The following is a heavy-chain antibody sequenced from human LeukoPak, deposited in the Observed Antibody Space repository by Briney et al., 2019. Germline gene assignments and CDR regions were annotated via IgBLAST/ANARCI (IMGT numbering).Heavy chain of an antibody. CDR3: ARGREGSGSYPQGRDALEI. CDR2: INPSGGSA. CDR1: GYTSTSYY. D-gene: IGHD3-10*01. Sequence: ASVKVSCKASGYTSTSYYIHWVRQAPGQGLEWMGIINPSGGSASYAQKFEGRVTMTRDTSTSTVYMELSSLRAEDTAVYYCARGREGSGSYPQGRDALEIWGQGTIVTVSS. V-gene: IGHV1-46*01. J-gene: IGHJ3*02.